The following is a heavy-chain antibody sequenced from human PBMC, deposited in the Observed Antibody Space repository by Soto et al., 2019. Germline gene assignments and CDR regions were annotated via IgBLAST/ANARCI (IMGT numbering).Heavy chain of an antibody. D-gene: IGHD5-12*01. CDR2: ITGSAGST. J-gene: IGHJ4*02. CDR3: AKDRNRWLRFDLGY. Sequence: EVQLLESGGGLVQPGGSLRLSCAASGFTFSSYGMSWVRQAPGKGLEWVSSITGSAGSTYYADSVKGRFTISRDNSKNTLYLQMNSLRADDTVVYYCAKDRNRWLRFDLGYWGQGTLVTVSS. V-gene: IGHV3-23*01. CDR1: GFTFSSYG.